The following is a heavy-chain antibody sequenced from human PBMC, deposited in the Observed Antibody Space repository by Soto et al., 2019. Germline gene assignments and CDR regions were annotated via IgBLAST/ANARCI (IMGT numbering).Heavy chain of an antibody. CDR2: ISDSGRNT. CDR3: AKEAAVFRFSWPYGMDV. CDR1: GFTFASYA. D-gene: IGHD3-3*01. Sequence: HPGGSLRLSCAASGFTFASYAMNWVRQVPGKGLEWVSSISDSGRNTYYTDSVRGRFTISRDNSKNSLFLQMNTLRAEDTAVYYCAKEAAVFRFSWPYGMDVWGQGTTVTVSS. V-gene: IGHV3-23*01. J-gene: IGHJ6*02.